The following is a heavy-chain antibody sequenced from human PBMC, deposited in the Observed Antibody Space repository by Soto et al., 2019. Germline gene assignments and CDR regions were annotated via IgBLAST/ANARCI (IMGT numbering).Heavy chain of an antibody. V-gene: IGHV3-30-3*01. Sequence: PGGSLRLSCAASGFTFSSYAMHWVRQAPGKGPEWVAVISYDGSNKYYADSVKGRFTISRDNSKNTLYRQMNSLRAEETAVYYCARQLVVYYYGMDVWGQGTTVTVSS. CDR2: ISYDGSNK. J-gene: IGHJ6*02. CDR1: GFTFSSYA. D-gene: IGHD6-6*01. CDR3: ARQLVVYYYGMDV.